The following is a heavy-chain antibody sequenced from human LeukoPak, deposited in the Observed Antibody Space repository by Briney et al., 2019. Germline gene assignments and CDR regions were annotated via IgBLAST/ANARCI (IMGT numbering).Heavy chain of an antibody. CDR1: GFTFSIYW. V-gene: IGHV3-74*01. D-gene: IGHD5-12*01. CDR3: ARDDSRYDSQLDY. Sequence: PGRSLRLSCAASGFTFSIYWTHWVRHAPGEGLVGVSLIDLDGSSKSYADAVKGRSTTSRDNRNNTQYLPMTSVRAADTAGYSCARDDSRYDSQLDYWGQGTLVTVSS. CDR2: IDLDGSSK. J-gene: IGHJ4*02.